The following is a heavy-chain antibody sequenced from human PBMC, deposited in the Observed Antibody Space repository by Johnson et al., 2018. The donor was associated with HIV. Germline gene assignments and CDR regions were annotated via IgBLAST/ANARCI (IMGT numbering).Heavy chain of an antibody. CDR3: AREDGDSSSWAGAFDI. CDR1: GFTFDDYG. Sequence: VQLVESGGGVVRPGGSLRLSCAASGFTFDDYGMSWVRQAPGKGLEWVSGINWNGGSTGYADSVKGRFTLSRDNSKNTLYLQMNSLRAEDTAVYYCAREDGDSSSWAGAFDIWGQGTMVTVSS. V-gene: IGHV3-20*04. J-gene: IGHJ3*02. D-gene: IGHD6-13*01. CDR2: INWNGGST.